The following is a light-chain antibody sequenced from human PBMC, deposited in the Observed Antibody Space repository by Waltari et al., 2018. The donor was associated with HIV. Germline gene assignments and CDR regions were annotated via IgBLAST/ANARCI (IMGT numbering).Light chain of an antibody. V-gene: IGKV2-30*01. CDR2: QIS. CDR1: QSLVYTDGNIY. Sequence: DVVMTQSPLSLPVTLGQSASISCRSSQSLVYTDGNIYVNCFQQRPRQSPRRLNYQISNLDAVLPDRFSDSGSGADFTLKISRVEADDVGVYDCMKGTNWPVTFGGGTKV. J-gene: IGKJ4*01. CDR3: MKGTNWPVT.